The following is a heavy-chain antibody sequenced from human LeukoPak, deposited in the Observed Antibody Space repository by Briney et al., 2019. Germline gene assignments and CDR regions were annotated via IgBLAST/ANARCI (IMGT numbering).Heavy chain of an antibody. CDR3: ARANYYDSSGYSLYYFDY. V-gene: IGHV1-46*01. Sequence: ASVKVSCKASGSTFTSYYMHWVRQAPGQGLEWMGIINPSGGSTSYAQKFQGRVTMTRDTSTSTVYMELSSLRSEDTAVYYCARANYYDSSGYSLYYFDYWGQGTLVTVSS. CDR2: INPSGGST. J-gene: IGHJ4*02. CDR1: GSTFTSYY. D-gene: IGHD3-22*01.